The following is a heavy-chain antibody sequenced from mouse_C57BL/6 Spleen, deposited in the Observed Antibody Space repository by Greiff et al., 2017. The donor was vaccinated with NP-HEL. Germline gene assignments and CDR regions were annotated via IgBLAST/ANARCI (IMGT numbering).Heavy chain of an antibody. J-gene: IGHJ3*01. CDR1: GYTFTDYY. CDR3: ARADYGYDGAFAY. D-gene: IGHD2-2*01. Sequence: EVQLQQSGPELVKPGASVKISCKASGYTFTDYYMNWVKQSHGKSLEWIGDINPNNGGTSYNQKFKGKATLTVDKSSSTAYMELRSLTSEDSAVYYCARADYGYDGAFAYWGQGTLVTVSA. CDR2: INPNNGGT. V-gene: IGHV1-26*01.